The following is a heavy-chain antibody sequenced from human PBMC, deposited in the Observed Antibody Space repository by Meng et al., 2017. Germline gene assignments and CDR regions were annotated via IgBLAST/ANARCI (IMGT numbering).Heavy chain of an antibody. V-gene: IGHV4-34*01. CDR3: ARDTVEAYCGGDCCPLGY. CDR1: GGSFSGYY. CDR2: INHSGST. D-gene: IGHD2-21*02. Sequence: QVQLRQGGAGLLKPSETLSLTCAVYGGSFSGYYWSWIRQPPGKGLEWIGEINHSGSTNYNPSLKSRVTISVDTSKNQFSLKLSSVTAADTAVYYCARDTVEAYCGGDCCPLGYWGQGTLVTVSS. J-gene: IGHJ4*02.